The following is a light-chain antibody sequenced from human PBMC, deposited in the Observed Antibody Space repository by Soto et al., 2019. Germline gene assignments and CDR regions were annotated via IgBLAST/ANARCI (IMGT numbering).Light chain of an antibody. J-gene: IGKJ5*01. CDR2: GAS. CDR3: QQYSNWPPIT. CDR1: QNILSN. Sequence: EIVMTQSPATLSVSSGDRATLSCRASQNILSNLAWYQQIPGQAPRLLISGASTRATGIPARFSGSGSGTEFTLTISSLQSEDFAVYYCQQYSNWPPITFGQGTRLEIK. V-gene: IGKV3-15*01.